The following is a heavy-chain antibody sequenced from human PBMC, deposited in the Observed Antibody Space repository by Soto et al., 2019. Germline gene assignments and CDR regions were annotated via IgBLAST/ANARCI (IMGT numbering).Heavy chain of an antibody. CDR3: AKDKMAGPKEYYDSSGYDYYFDY. Sequence: EVQLVESGGGLVQPGRSLRLSCAASGFTFDAYAMHWVRQAPGKGLEWVSGISWNSGSIGYADSVKGRFTLSRDNAKNSLYLHMNSLRAEDTALYYCAKDKMAGPKEYYDSSGYDYYFDYWCQGPLVTVSS. CDR2: ISWNSGSI. D-gene: IGHD3-22*01. V-gene: IGHV3-9*01. CDR1: GFTFDAYA. J-gene: IGHJ4*02.